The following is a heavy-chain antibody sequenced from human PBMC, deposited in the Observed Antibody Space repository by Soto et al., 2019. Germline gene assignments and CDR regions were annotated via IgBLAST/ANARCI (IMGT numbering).Heavy chain of an antibody. CDR2: IYYSGST. CDR3: ARRYGSCFDY. V-gene: IGHV4-59*08. CDR1: GGSISSYY. J-gene: IGHJ4*02. Sequence: QVQLQESGPGLVKPSETLSLTCTVSGGSISSYYWSWIRQPPGKGLEWIGYIYYSGSTNYNPSLKLRVTTSVATSKNQSSLKLSSVTAADTAVYYCARRYGSCFDYWGQGALVTVSS. D-gene: IGHD5-18*01.